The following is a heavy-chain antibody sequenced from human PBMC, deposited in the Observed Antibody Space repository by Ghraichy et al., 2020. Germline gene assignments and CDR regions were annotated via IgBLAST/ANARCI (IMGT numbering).Heavy chain of an antibody. J-gene: IGHJ6*03. CDR3: ARMVRGVTYYYYYYMDV. CDR2: INHSGST. Sequence: SETLSLTCAVYGGSFSGYYWSWIRQPPGKGLEWIGEINHSGSTNYNPSLKSRVTISVDTSKNQFSLKLSSVTAADTAVYYCARMVRGVTYYYYYYMDVWGKGTTVTVSS. D-gene: IGHD3-10*01. CDR1: GGSFSGYY. V-gene: IGHV4-34*01.